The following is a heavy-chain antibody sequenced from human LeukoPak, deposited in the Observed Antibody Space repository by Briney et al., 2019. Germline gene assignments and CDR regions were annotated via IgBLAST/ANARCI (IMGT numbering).Heavy chain of an antibody. J-gene: IGHJ6*03. Sequence: SETLSLTCTVSGGSISSYYWSWIRQPPGKGLEWIGYIYHSGSTYYNPSLKSRVTTSVDRSKNQFSLKLSSVTAADTAVYYCARGRGSYYMDVWGKGTTVTVSS. D-gene: IGHD3-10*01. CDR1: GGSISSYY. V-gene: IGHV4-59*12. CDR2: IYHSGST. CDR3: ARGRGSYYMDV.